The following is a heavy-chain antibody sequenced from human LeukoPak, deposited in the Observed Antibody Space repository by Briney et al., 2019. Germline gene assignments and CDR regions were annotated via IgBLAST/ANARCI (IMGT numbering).Heavy chain of an antibody. CDR1: GDSVSSNSAA. Sequence: SQTLSLTCAISGDSVSSNSAAWSWIRQSPSRGLEWLGRTYYRSNWYNDYALSVKSRITINPDTSKNQFSLQLNSVTPEDTAVYYCARERYFDFLDYWGQGTLVTVSS. CDR2: TYYRSNWYN. V-gene: IGHV6-1*01. D-gene: IGHD3-9*01. CDR3: ARERYFDFLDY. J-gene: IGHJ4*02.